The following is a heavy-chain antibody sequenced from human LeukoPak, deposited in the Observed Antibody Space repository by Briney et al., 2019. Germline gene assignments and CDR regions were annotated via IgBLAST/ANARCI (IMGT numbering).Heavy chain of an antibody. CDR2: INSDGSSI. J-gene: IGHJ6*03. D-gene: IGHD3-10*01. CDR3: ARDGSGDPDYYYYYMDV. CDR1: GFTFSSYW. Sequence: GGSLRLSCAASGFTFSSYWMHWVRQAPGKGLVWVSRINSDGSSITYADSVKGRFTISRDNAKNTLYLQMNSLRAEDTAVYYCARDGSGDPDYYYYYMDVWGKGTTVTVSS. V-gene: IGHV3-74*03.